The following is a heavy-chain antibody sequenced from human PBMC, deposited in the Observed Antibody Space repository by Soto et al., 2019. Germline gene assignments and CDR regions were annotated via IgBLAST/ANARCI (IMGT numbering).Heavy chain of an antibody. J-gene: IGHJ6*02. V-gene: IGHV4-34*01. CDR2: INHSGST. CDR1: GGSFSGYY. Sequence: PSETLSLTCAVYGGSFSGYYWSWIRQPPGKGLEWIGEINHSGSTNYNPSLKSRVTISVDTSKNQFSLKLSSVTAADTAVYYCARFGPQGYSNYLVHYYYGMDVWGPGTTVTVSS. CDR3: ARFGPQGYSNYLVHYYYGMDV. D-gene: IGHD4-4*01.